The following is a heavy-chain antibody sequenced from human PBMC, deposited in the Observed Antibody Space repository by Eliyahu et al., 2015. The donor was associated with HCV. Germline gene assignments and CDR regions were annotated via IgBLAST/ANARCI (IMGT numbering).Heavy chain of an antibody. V-gene: IGHV4-38-2*01. D-gene: IGHD1-1*01. CDR1: GYSISSGYY. J-gene: IGHJ6*02. CDR2: IHHTEII. CDR3: VRGNEDGMDV. Sequence: QVQVQESGPGLVKPSETLSLTCDVSGYSISSGYYWGWIRQPPGKGLEWIANIHHTEIIHYNPSLKSRVTISIDTSKNQFSLKVSTVTAADTAVYFCVRGNEDGMDVWGQGTTVTVSS.